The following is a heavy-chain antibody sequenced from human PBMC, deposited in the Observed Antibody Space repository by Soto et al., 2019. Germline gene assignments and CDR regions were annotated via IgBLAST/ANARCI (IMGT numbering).Heavy chain of an antibody. V-gene: IGHV3-30*18. D-gene: IGHD6-13*01. CDR3: AKSQLVRSRPNLYYYYGMDV. J-gene: IGHJ6*02. Sequence: PGGSLRLSCAASGFTFSSYGMHWVRQAPGKGLEWVAVISYDGSNKYYADSVKGRFTISRDNSKNTLYLQMNSLRAEDTAVYYCAKSQLVRSRPNLYYYYGMDVWGQGTTVTVSS. CDR1: GFTFSSYG. CDR2: ISYDGSNK.